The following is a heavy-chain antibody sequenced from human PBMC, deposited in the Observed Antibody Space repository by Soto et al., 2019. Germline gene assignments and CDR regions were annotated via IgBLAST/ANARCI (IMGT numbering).Heavy chain of an antibody. Sequence: SVKVSCKASGGTFSSYAISWVRQAPGQGLEWMGGIIPIFGTANYAQKFQGRVTITADESTSTAYMELSSLRSEDTAVYYCARHYCGGDCYPAYYYYGMDVWGQGTTVTVSS. D-gene: IGHD2-21*02. CDR1: GGTFSSYA. J-gene: IGHJ6*02. CDR3: ARHYCGGDCYPAYYYYGMDV. CDR2: IIPIFGTA. V-gene: IGHV1-69*13.